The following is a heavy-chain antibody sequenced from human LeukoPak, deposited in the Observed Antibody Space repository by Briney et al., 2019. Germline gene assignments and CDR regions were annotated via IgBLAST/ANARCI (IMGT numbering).Heavy chain of an antibody. V-gene: IGHV4-30-2*01. Sequence: PSETLSLTCAVSGGSISSGGYSWSWIRQPPGKGLEWIGYIYHSGSTYYNPSLKSRVTISVDRSKNQFSLKLSSVTAADTAVYYCARADILTGYYPRATFDYWGQGTLVTVSS. CDR2: IYHSGST. D-gene: IGHD3-9*01. J-gene: IGHJ4*02. CDR3: ARADILTGYYPRATFDY. CDR1: GGSISSGGYS.